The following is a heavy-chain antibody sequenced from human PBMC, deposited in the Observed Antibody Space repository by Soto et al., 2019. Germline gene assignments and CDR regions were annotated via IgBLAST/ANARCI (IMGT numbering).Heavy chain of an antibody. J-gene: IGHJ4*02. CDR2: ISSSSSYI. CDR1: GFTFSSYS. CDR3: ARVYCSSTSCYGYYFAY. Sequence: EVQLVESGGGLVKPGGSLRLSCAASGFTFSSYSMNWVRQAPGKGLEWVSSISSSSSYIYYADSVKGRFTISRDNAKNSLYLQMNSLRAEDTAVYYCARVYCSSTSCYGYYFAYWGQGTLVTVSS. V-gene: IGHV3-21*01. D-gene: IGHD2-2*01.